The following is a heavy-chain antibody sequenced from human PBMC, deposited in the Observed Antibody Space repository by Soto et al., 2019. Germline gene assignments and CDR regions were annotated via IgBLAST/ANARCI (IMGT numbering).Heavy chain of an antibody. CDR2: IYKSGTT. CDR3: ARYGDYELDYFDQ. CDR1: GGSISTYY. D-gene: IGHD4-17*01. Sequence: SETLSLTCTVSGGSISTYYWSWIRQPPGKGLEWIGYIYKSGTTNYNPALKSRVTISVDTSKNQFSLKLSSVTAADTAVYYCARYGDYELDYFDQWGQGTLVTV. V-gene: IGHV4-59*01. J-gene: IGHJ4*02.